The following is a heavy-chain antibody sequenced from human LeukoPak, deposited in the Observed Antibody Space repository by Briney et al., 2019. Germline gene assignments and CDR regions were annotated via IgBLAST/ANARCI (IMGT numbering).Heavy chain of an antibody. J-gene: IGHJ6*03. D-gene: IGHD2-21*02. V-gene: IGHV3-23*01. CDR2: ISGSGGST. Sequence: GGSQRLSCAASGFTFSSYAMSWVRQAPGKGLEWVSAISGSGGSTYYADSVKGRFTISRDNSKNTLYLQMNSLRAEDTAVYYCAKDSEVTPLSYYYYMDVWGKGTTVTISS. CDR3: AKDSEVTPLSYYYYMDV. CDR1: GFTFSSYA.